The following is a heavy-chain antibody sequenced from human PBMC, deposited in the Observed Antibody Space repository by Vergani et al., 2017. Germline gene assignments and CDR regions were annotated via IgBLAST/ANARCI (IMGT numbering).Heavy chain of an antibody. V-gene: IGHV4-59*11. Sequence: QVQLQESGPGLVKPSETLSLTCTVSGGSISSHYWSWIRQPPGKGLEWIGYIYYSGSTTYNPSLKSRVTISVDTSKNQFSLKLSSVTAADTAVYYCARYSSGWYSWENWFDPWGQGTLVTVSS. CDR2: IYYSGST. D-gene: IGHD6-19*01. J-gene: IGHJ5*02. CDR1: GGSISSHY. CDR3: ARYSSGWYSWENWFDP.